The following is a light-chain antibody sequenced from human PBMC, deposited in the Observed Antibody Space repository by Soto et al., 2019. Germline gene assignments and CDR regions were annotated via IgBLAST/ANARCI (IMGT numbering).Light chain of an antibody. CDR2: DVS. J-gene: IGLJ1*01. CDR3: CSFAGNYTYV. Sequence: QSALTQLRSVSGSPGQSVTIACTGTISDVGGYNYVSWYQQHPGKAPKFMIYDVSKRPSGVPDRFFVTKSGNTASLTISGLQAEDEADYYCCSFAGNYTYVFGTGTKLTVL. V-gene: IGLV2-11*01. CDR1: ISDVGGYNY.